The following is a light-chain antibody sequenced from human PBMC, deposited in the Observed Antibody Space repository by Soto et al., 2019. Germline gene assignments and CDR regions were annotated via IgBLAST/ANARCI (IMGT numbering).Light chain of an antibody. CDR1: SIGTKS. CDR2: DDS. J-gene: IGLJ2*01. CDR3: QVWDGTYDRLI. V-gene: IGLV3-21*02. Sequence: SYELSQSPSVSAAPGQTARLICGGDSIGTKSVHWYQQKPGQAPVLVVHDDSDRPSGIPERFSGSNSENTATLTISRVEAGDEADYYCQVWDGTYDRLIFGGGTQLTVL.